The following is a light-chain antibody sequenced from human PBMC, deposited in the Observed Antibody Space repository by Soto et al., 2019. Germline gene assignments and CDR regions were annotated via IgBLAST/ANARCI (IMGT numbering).Light chain of an antibody. CDR2: GAS. Sequence: VLTQGPGTGALSRGERATLSCRASQSGPTQLAWYQQTPGQPPRLIIHGASSRATGVPARITGRGCGTYFSLHISGVEPGERALYYCQASGRRLRFGAGTRVDIK. V-gene: IGKV3-20*01. CDR3: QASGRRLR. J-gene: IGKJ4*02. CDR1: QSGPTQ.